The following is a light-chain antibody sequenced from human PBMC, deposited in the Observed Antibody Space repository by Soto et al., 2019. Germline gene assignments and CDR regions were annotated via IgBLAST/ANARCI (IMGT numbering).Light chain of an antibody. CDR1: QSVLYSSNNKNY. V-gene: IGKV4-1*01. Sequence: DIVMTQSPDSLAVSLGERATINCKSSQSVLYSSNNKNYLAWYQQKPGQPPKLLIYWASTRESGVPDRFSGSGSGTDFTLTISSLQAEDVAVYYCQQYYCNPYTFGQGTKVEIK. J-gene: IGKJ2*01. CDR3: QQYYCNPYT. CDR2: WAS.